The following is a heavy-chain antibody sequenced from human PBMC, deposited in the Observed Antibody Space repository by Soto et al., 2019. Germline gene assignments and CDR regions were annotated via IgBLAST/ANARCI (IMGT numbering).Heavy chain of an antibody. CDR2: ISYDESNK. CDR3: ARGTPGLVGVREISFDL. J-gene: IGHJ4*02. V-gene: IGHV3-30*03. CDR1: GFTFSSYG. D-gene: IGHD1-26*01. Sequence: GGSLRLSCAASGFTFSSYGMHWVRQAPGKGLEWVAVISYDESNKYYADSVKGRFTISRDNSKDTVYLQMNSLRAEDTAVYYCARGTPGLVGVREISFDLWGQGTLVTVSS.